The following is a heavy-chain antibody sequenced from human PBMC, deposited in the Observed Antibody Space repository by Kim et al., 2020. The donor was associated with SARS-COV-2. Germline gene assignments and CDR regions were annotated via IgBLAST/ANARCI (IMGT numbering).Heavy chain of an antibody. Sequence: GGSLRLSCAASGFTFSDYYMSWIRQAPGKGLEWVSYISSSSSYTNYADSVKGRFTISRDNAKNSLYLQMNSLRAEDTAVYYCASPLYYDSSGYYYVPLHYWGQGTLVTVSS. CDR3: ASPLYYDSSGYYYVPLHY. J-gene: IGHJ4*02. CDR1: GFTFSDYY. CDR2: ISSSSSYT. V-gene: IGHV3-11*06. D-gene: IGHD3-22*01.